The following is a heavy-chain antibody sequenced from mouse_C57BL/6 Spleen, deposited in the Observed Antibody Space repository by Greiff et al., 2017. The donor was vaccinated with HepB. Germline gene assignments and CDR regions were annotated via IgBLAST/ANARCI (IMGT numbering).Heavy chain of an antibody. J-gene: IGHJ2*01. D-gene: IGHD1-1*01. CDR3: AREGYYYGSSLYFDY. Sequence: VQLQQSGAELARPGASVKLSCKASGYTFTSYGISWVKQRTGQGLEWIGEIYPRSGNTYYNEKFKGKATLTADKSSSTAYMELRSLTSEDSAVYFCAREGYYYGSSLYFDYWGQGTTLTVSS. V-gene: IGHV1-81*01. CDR1: GYTFTSYG. CDR2: IYPRSGNT.